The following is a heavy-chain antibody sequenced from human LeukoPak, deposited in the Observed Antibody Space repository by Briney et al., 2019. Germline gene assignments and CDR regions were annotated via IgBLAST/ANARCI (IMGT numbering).Heavy chain of an antibody. CDR2: ISSSSSYI. J-gene: IGHJ4*02. Sequence: GGSLRLSCAASGFTFSSYSMNWVRQAPGKGLEWVSSISSSSSYIYYADSVKGRFTISRDNAKNSPYLQMNSLRAEDTAVYYCARDSRREWELLRSGIDYWGQGTLVTVSS. D-gene: IGHD1-26*01. CDR1: GFTFSSYS. CDR3: ARDSRREWELLRSGIDY. V-gene: IGHV3-21*01.